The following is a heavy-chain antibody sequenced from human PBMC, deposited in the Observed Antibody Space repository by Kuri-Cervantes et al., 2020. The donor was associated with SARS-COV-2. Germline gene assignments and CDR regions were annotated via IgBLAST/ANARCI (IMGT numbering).Heavy chain of an antibody. CDR3: ARDPDYYDSSGYYGGFDY. J-gene: IGHJ4*02. D-gene: IGHD3-22*01. V-gene: IGHV3-30*04. CDR2: ISYDGSNK. Sequence: GESLKISCAASGFTFSSYAMHWVRQAPGKGLEWVAVISYDGSNKYYADSVQGRFTISRDNSKNTLYLQMNSLRAEDTAVYYCARDPDYYDSSGYYGGFDYWGQGTLVTVSS. CDR1: GFTFSSYA.